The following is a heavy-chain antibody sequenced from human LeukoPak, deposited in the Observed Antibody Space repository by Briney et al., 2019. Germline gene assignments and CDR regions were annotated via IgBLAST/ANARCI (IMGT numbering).Heavy chain of an antibody. Sequence: SETLSLTCTVSGGSLSSYYWSWIRQPPGKGLEWIGYIYYSGSTNYNPSLKSRVTISVDTSKNQYSLKLSSATAADTAVYYCARHGTVKYCSGGSCYSDAGLADYWGQGTLVTVSS. CDR2: IYYSGST. CDR1: GGSLSSYY. V-gene: IGHV4-59*08. CDR3: ARHGTVKYCSGGSCYSDAGLADY. D-gene: IGHD2-15*01. J-gene: IGHJ4*02.